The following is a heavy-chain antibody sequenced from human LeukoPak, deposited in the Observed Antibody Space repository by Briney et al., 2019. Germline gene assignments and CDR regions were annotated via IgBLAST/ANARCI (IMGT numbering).Heavy chain of an antibody. D-gene: IGHD3-9*01. CDR3: ASGGNNYFGFDP. CDR2: INHSGST. J-gene: IGHJ5*02. Sequence: SETLSLTCAVYGGSFSGSYWSWVRQPPGKGLEWIGEINHSGSTKYNPSLKSRVTISVDRSKNQFSLKLSCVTAADTAVYYCASGGNNYFGFDPWGQGTLVTVSS. CDR1: GGSFSGSY. V-gene: IGHV4-34*01.